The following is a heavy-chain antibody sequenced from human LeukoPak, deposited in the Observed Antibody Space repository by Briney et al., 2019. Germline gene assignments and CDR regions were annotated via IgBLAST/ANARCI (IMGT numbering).Heavy chain of an antibody. CDR2: IYYSGST. D-gene: IGHD3-22*01. V-gene: IGHV4-30-4*08. Sequence: SETLSLTCTVSGGSITSTSHYWSWIRQPPGKGLEWIGYIYYSGSTYYTPSLKSRAALSVDTSKNQFSLMLSSVTAADTAVYYCARMATPDYYDNSGLNDAFDIWGQGTMVTVSS. CDR1: GGSITSTSHY. J-gene: IGHJ3*02. CDR3: ARMATPDYYDNSGLNDAFDI.